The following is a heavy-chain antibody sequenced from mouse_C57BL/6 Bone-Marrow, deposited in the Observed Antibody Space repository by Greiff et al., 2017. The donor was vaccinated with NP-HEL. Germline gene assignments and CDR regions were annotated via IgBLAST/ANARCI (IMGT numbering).Heavy chain of an antibody. D-gene: IGHD2-2*01. Sequence: QVQLQQSGPELVKPGASVKISCKASGYAFSSSWMNWVKQRPGKGLEWIGRIYPGDGDTNYNGKFKGKATLTADKSSSTAYRQLSSLTSEDSAVYFCSYGCDGGFAYWGQGTLVTVSA. J-gene: IGHJ3*01. CDR3: SYGCDGGFAY. CDR1: GYAFSSSW. CDR2: IYPGDGDT. V-gene: IGHV1-82*01.